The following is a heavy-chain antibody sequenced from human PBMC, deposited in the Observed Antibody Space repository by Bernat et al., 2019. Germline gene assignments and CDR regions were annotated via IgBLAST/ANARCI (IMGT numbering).Heavy chain of an antibody. CDR3: ARDHRQWLVGVLDY. CDR1: GFTFSSYE. CDR2: ISSSGSTI. J-gene: IGHJ4*02. V-gene: IGHV3-48*03. D-gene: IGHD6-19*01. Sequence: EVQLVESGGGLVQPGGSLRLSCAASGFTFSSYEMNWVRQAPGKGLEWVSYISSSGSTIYYADSVKGRFTISRDNAKNSLYLQMNSLRAEDTAVYYCARDHRQWLVGVLDYWGQGTLVTVSS.